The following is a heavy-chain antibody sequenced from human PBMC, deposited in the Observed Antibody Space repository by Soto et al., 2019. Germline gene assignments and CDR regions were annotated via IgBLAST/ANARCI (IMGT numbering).Heavy chain of an antibody. CDR3: ARELLSLNYFDY. V-gene: IGHV4-39*07. Sequence: SETLSLTCTVSGGSISSSSYYWGWIRQPPGKGLEWIGSIYYSGSTYYNPSLKSRVTISVDTSKNQFSLKLSSVTAADTAVYYCARELLSLNYFDYWGQGTLVTVSS. J-gene: IGHJ4*02. CDR1: GGSISSSSYY. D-gene: IGHD2-15*01. CDR2: IYYSGST.